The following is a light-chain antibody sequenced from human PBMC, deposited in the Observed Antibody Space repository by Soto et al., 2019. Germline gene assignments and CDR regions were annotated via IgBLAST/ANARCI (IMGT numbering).Light chain of an antibody. CDR3: QQGHSTTYT. V-gene: IGKV1-39*01. CDR1: QNIRTY. J-gene: IGKJ2*01. Sequence: DIQMTQSPYSLSASLGDSVTITCRASQNIRTYLNWYQQKPGRAPKLLIHSASALPSGVPSRFSGSGSGTEFTLTMSGLQTEDFASYYCQQGHSTTYTFGQGTKVYIK. CDR2: SAS.